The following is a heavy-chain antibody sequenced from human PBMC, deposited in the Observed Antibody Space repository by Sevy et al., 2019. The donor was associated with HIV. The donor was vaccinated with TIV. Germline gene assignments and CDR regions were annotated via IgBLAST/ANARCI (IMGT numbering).Heavy chain of an antibody. V-gene: IGHV3-30*18. CDR3: AKVRCRFCSGGSSYYFDN. CDR2: ISCDGSNK. Sequence: GGSLRLSCAASGFTFCDYGMNWFRQAPGRGLEWVAVISCDGSNKYYSDSVKGRFTISRDNSKDTLFLQMNSLRAEDTAVYYCAKVRCRFCSGGSSYYFDNWGQGTLVTVSS. CDR1: GFTFCDYG. J-gene: IGHJ4*02. D-gene: IGHD2-15*01.